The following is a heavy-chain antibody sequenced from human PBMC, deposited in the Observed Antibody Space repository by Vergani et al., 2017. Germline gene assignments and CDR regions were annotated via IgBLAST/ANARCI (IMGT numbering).Heavy chain of an antibody. V-gene: IGHV3-30*18. CDR2: ISYDGSNK. CDR3: AKDRNFCFNFVVVPAALDY. J-gene: IGHJ4*02. Sequence: QVQLVESGGGVVQPGRSLRLSCAASGFTFSSYGMHWVRQAPGKGLEWVAVISYDGSNKYYADSVKGRFTISRDNSKNTLYLQMNSLRAEDTAVYYCAKDRNFCFNFVVVPAALDYWGQGTLVTVSS. CDR1: GFTFSSYG. D-gene: IGHD2-2*01.